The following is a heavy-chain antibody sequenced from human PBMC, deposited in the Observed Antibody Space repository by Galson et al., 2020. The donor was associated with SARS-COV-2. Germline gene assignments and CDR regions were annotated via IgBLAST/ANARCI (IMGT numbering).Heavy chain of an antibody. CDR3: ARDVGQSGPFISRGMDV. CDR2: VYYTGSH. V-gene: IGHV4-59*01. Sequence: SQTLSLTCTVSGDSITNYYWAWVRQSPGKGLEWIGYVYYTGSHRYNPSLRSRLSMSVGATKTHFFLNLTSVTAADTALYFCARDVGQSGPFISRGMDVWGQGIAVTVS. D-gene: IGHD1-26*01. CDR1: GDSITNYY. J-gene: IGHJ6*02.